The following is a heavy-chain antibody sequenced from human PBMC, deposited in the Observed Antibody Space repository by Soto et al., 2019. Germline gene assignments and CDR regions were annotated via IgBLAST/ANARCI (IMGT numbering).Heavy chain of an antibody. CDR3: ASRPSGSGFDP. D-gene: IGHD1-26*01. CDR2: IYHSGST. CDR1: GGSISSGGCS. J-gene: IGHJ5*02. Sequence: PSVTLSVTCAVAGGSISSGGCSWIWIRQPPGKGLEWIGYIYHSGSTYYSPSLKSRVTISVDRSKNQFSLKLSSVTAADTAVYYCASRPSGSGFDPWGQGTLVTVSS. V-gene: IGHV4-30-2*01.